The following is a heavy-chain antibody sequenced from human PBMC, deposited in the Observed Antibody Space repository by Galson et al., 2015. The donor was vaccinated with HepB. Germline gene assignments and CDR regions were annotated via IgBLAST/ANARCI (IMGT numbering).Heavy chain of an antibody. D-gene: IGHD2-2*01. CDR3: AKVTSSLRDYHFDY. CDR1: GFTFSNYG. J-gene: IGHJ4*02. CDR2: VSGSGTTT. V-gene: IGHV3-23*01. Sequence: SLRLSCAASGFTFSNYGMNWVRQAPGKGLEWVSAVSGSGTTTYFANSVKGRFTISRDNSKNTLSLLMNSLRVEDTAIYYCAKVTSSLRDYHFDYWGQGTLVTVSS.